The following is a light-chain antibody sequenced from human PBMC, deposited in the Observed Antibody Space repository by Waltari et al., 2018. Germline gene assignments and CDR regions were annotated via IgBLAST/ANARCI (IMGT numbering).Light chain of an antibody. J-gene: IGKJ2*01. Sequence: DIQMTQSPSSLSAPVGDRITITCQASHNINDHLNWYQQKPGEAPTVLIHASSRLQSGVPSRFSAAGSGTAFTLTISNLQPEDFATYSCQQTYSAPYTFGRGTRVDI. CDR3: QQTYSAPYT. CDR1: HNINDH. V-gene: IGKV1-39*01. CDR2: ASS.